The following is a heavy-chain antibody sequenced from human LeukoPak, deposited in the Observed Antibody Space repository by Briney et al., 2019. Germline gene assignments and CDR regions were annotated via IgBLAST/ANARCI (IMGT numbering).Heavy chain of an antibody. CDR2: IRGSGGTT. D-gene: IGHD3-3*01. V-gene: IGHV3-23*01. CDR1: GFTFSSYW. J-gene: IGHJ4*02. Sequence: GGSLRLSCAASGFTFSSYWMHWVRQAPGEGLEWVSGIRGSGGTTYYGDSVKGRFTVSRDNSKNTLYLQMNSLRAEDTAVYYCAKATVFGVVDYFDYWGQGTLVTVSS. CDR3: AKATVFGVVDYFDY.